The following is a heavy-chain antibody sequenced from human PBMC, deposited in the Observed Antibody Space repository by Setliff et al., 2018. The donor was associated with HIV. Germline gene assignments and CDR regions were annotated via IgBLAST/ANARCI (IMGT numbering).Heavy chain of an antibody. CDR2: TYFRSKWYF. CDR1: GDSVSSNNAA. Sequence: PSQTLSLPCAISGDSVSSNNAAWNWIRQSPLRGLEWLGRTYFRSKWYFDYAVSVKSRIIINPDTSKNQSSLHLNSVTPEDTAVYYCARGSYGSVLLWGQGTLVTVSS. V-gene: IGHV6-1*01. D-gene: IGHD6-19*01. J-gene: IGHJ4*02. CDR3: ARGSYGSVLL.